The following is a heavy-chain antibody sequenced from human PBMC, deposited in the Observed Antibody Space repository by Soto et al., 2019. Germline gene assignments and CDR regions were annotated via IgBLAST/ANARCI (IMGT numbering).Heavy chain of an antibody. D-gene: IGHD7-27*01. CDR3: ARGIWGGDFDY. CDR2: ISDSGGYT. J-gene: IGHJ4*02. V-gene: IGHV3-23*01. CDR1: GFTFSSYA. Sequence: EVQLLESGGGLVQPGGSLRLSCAASGFTFSSYAMSWVRQAPGKGLEWVSSISDSGGYTYSADSVKGRFTISRDNSKNTLFLQMNRLRAEDTAVYYCARGIWGGDFDYWGQGTLVTVAS.